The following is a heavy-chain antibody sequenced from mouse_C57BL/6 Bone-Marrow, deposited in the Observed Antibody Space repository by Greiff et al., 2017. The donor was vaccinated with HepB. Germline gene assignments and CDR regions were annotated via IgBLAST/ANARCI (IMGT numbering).Heavy chain of an antibody. CDR2: INPNYGTT. D-gene: IGHD1-1*02. J-gene: IGHJ4*01. Sequence: EVKLQQSGPELVKPGASVKISCKASGYSFTDYNMNWVKQSNGKSLEWIGVINPNYGTTSYNQKFKGKATLTVDQSSSTAYMQLNSLTSEDSAVYYCSREDYGQYYAMDYWGQGTSVTVSS. CDR1: GYSFTDYN. CDR3: SREDYGQYYAMDY. V-gene: IGHV1-39*01.